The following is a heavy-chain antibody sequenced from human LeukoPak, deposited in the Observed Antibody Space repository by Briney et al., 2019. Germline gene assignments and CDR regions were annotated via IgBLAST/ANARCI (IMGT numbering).Heavy chain of an antibody. CDR3: ARGGEGWTTVTLDAFDI. Sequence: GGSLRLSCAASGFTFSSYWMHWVRQAPGKGLVWVSRINTDGSSTSYADSVKGRFTISRDNSKNTLYLQMNSLRAEDTAVYYCARGGEGWTTVTLDAFDIWGQGTMVTVSS. J-gene: IGHJ3*02. CDR2: INTDGSST. CDR1: GFTFSSYW. V-gene: IGHV3-74*01. D-gene: IGHD4-17*01.